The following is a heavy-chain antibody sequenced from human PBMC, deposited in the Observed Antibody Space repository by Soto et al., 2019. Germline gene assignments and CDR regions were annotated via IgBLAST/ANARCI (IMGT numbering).Heavy chain of an antibody. J-gene: IGHJ4*02. CDR1: AFTFSNYG. D-gene: IGHD1-1*01. CDR3: ATSFITTVGTTA. CDR2: ISSSSSTI. Sequence: EVHLVESGGGLVQPGGSLRLSCEASAFTFSNYGINWVRQAPGKGLEWVSHISSSSSTIYYAESVKGRFSISRDNAKNSLYLQMSSLRGEDTAVYYCATSFITTVGTTAWGQGTQVTVSS. V-gene: IGHV3-48*01.